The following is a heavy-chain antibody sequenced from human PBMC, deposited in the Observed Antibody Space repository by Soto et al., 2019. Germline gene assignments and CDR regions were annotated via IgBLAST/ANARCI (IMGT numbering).Heavy chain of an antibody. CDR3: ARVGLRLRYFDWGRSYFDY. J-gene: IGHJ4*02. V-gene: IGHV1-69*01. CDR2: SIPIFGTA. Sequence: QVQLVQSGAEVKKPGSSVKVSCKASGGTFSSYAISWVRQAPGQGLEWMGGSIPIFGTANYAQKFQGRVTITADESTSTAYMELSSLRSEDTAVYYCARVGLRLRYFDWGRSYFDYWGQGTLVTVSS. D-gene: IGHD3-9*01. CDR1: GGTFSSYA.